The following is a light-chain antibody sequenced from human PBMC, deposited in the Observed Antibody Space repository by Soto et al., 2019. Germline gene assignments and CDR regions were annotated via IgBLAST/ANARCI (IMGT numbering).Light chain of an antibody. CDR1: SSNIGSNT. J-gene: IGLJ2*01. Sequence: QSVLTQPPSASGTPGQRVTISCSGSSSNIGSNTVNWYQQLPGTAPKLLIYSNSQRPSGVPDRFSGSKSGTSASLAISGLQSEDEANYYCAAWGDSLNVVFGAGTKLTVL. V-gene: IGLV1-44*01. CDR3: AAWGDSLNVV. CDR2: SNS.